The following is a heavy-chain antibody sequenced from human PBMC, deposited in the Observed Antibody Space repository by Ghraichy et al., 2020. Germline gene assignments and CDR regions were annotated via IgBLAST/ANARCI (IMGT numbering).Heavy chain of an antibody. Sequence: SETLSLTCTVSGGSISSGGYYWSWIRQHPGKGLEWIGYIYYSGSTYYNPSLKSRVTISVDTSKNQFSLKLSSVTAADTAVYYCARDRKSRSLHGYSYEYYFDYWGQGTLVTVSS. J-gene: IGHJ4*02. CDR3: ARDRKSRSLHGYSYEYYFDY. CDR2: IYYSGST. V-gene: IGHV4-31*03. D-gene: IGHD5-18*01. CDR1: GGSISSGGYY.